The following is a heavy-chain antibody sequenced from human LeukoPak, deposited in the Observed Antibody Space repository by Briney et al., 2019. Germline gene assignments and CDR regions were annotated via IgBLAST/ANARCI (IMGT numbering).Heavy chain of an antibody. J-gene: IGHJ4*02. V-gene: IGHV3-48*03. CDR3: ASQQYTYGYLLAY. CDR1: GFTFSSYE. Sequence: GGSLILSCAASGFTFSSYEMNWVRQAPGKGLEWVSYISSSGSTIYYADSVKGRFTISRDNAKNSLYLQMNSLRAEDTAVYYCASQQYTYGYLLAYWGQGILVTVSS. D-gene: IGHD5-18*01. CDR2: ISSSGSTI.